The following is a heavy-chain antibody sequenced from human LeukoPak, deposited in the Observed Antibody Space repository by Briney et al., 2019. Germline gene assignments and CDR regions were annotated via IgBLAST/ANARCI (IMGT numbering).Heavy chain of an antibody. CDR3: ARDPYGSGSYFYYYYYMDV. D-gene: IGHD3-10*01. CDR2: ISYDGSNK. CDR1: GFTFSSHA. V-gene: IGHV3-30*01. J-gene: IGHJ6*03. Sequence: PGGSLRLSCAASGFTFSSHAMHWVRQAPGKGLEWVAVISYDGSNKYYADSVKGRFTISRDNSKNTLYLQMNSLRAEDTAVYYCARDPYGSGSYFYYYYYMDVWGKGTTVTVSS.